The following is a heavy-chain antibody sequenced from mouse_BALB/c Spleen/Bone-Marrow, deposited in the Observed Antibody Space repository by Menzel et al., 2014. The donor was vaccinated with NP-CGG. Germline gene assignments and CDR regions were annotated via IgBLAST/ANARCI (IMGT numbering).Heavy chain of an antibody. CDR3: ARDRNYGSSWYFDV. Sequence: EVQLQESGGGLAQPGGSLRLSCATSGFTFTDYYMSWVRQPPGKALEWLGFIRNKANGYTTEYSASVKGRFTISRDNSQSILYLQMNTLRTEDSATYYCARDRNYGSSWYFDVWGAGTTVTVSS. V-gene: IGHV7-3*02. D-gene: IGHD1-1*01. J-gene: IGHJ1*01. CDR1: GFTFTDYY. CDR2: IRNKANGYTT.